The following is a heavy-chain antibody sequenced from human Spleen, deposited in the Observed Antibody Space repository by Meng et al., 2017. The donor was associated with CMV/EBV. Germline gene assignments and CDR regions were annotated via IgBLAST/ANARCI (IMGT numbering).Heavy chain of an antibody. CDR3: GRQGSGWYIDS. CDR2: ITSDETDR. Sequence: LSCVASGFTFSSHWMHWVRQAPGKGLIWLSRITSDETDRGYVDSVKGRFTISRDNAKNTLFLQLSSLRAEDTAVYYCGRQGSGWYIDSWGRGTLVTVSS. J-gene: IGHJ5*01. D-gene: IGHD2-15*01. V-gene: IGHV3-74*01. CDR1: GFTFSSHW.